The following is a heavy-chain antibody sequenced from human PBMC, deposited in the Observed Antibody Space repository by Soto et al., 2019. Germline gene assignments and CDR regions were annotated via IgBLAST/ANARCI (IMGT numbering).Heavy chain of an antibody. CDR3: ATQNFDY. CDR2: ISGVTGSGAGT. V-gene: IGHV3-23*01. CDR1: GLTFSSYA. J-gene: IGHJ4*02. Sequence: GGSLRLSCAASGLTFSSYAISWVRQAPGKGLDWVSTISGVTGSGAGTYYANSVKGRFTISRDNSKNTLYLQMNSLRAEDTALYYGATQNFDYWGLGTLVTVSS.